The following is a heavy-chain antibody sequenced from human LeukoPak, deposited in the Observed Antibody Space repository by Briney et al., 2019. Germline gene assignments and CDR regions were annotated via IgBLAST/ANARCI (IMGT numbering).Heavy chain of an antibody. Sequence: SETLSLTCTVPGGFINKYYWSWIRQSPGKGLEWLGYVHDSAGTIYNPSLKSRVTISVGTSKTQFSLKVTSVTTADTAVYYCAKGRKDFDTNLGPFDSWGQGILVTVSS. V-gene: IGHV4-59*01. D-gene: IGHD3-9*01. J-gene: IGHJ4*02. CDR2: VHDSAGT. CDR1: GGFINKYY. CDR3: AKGRKDFDTNLGPFDS.